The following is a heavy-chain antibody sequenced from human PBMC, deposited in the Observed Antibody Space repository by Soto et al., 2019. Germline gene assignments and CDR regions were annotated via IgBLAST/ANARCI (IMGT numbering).Heavy chain of an antibody. CDR2: IMATIDTA. Sequence: QVQLVQSGAEVKKPGSSVKVSCKAPGGTLSTYAISWVRQAPGQGFEWMGGIMATIDTATYAQKFQGRVTITADESTSTVYMELSSQRSEDTAVYFCARGGYSSSWRFDYWGQGTLVTVSS. CDR1: GGTLSTYA. V-gene: IGHV1-69*01. D-gene: IGHD6-13*01. CDR3: ARGGYSSSWRFDY. J-gene: IGHJ4*02.